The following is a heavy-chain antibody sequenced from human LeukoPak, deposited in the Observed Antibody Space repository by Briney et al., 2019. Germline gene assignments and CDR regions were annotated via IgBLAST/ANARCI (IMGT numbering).Heavy chain of an antibody. J-gene: IGHJ4*02. Sequence: SETLTLTCTVSGGSISSYYWSWIRQPPGKGLEWIGYIYYSGSTNYNPSLKSRVTISVDTSKNQFSLKLSSVTAAGTAVYYCARGGYSGYDYYFGYWGQGTLVTVSS. CDR2: IYYSGST. D-gene: IGHD5-12*01. CDR3: ARGGYSGYDYYFGY. V-gene: IGHV4-59*01. CDR1: GGSISSYY.